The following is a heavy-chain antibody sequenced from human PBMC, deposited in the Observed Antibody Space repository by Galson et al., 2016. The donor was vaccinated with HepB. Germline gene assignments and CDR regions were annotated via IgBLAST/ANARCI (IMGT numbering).Heavy chain of an antibody. CDR1: GGSISSGDYY. CDR2: IYYSGST. V-gene: IGHV4-30-4*01. Sequence: TLSLTCTVPGGSISSGDYYWSWIRQPPGKGLEWIGYIYYSGSTHYNPTLKSRVTISIDTSKNQFSLKLSSVTAADTAVYYCARETQLLYGMDVWGQGTTVTVSS. CDR3: ARETQLLYGMDV. D-gene: IGHD5-18*01. J-gene: IGHJ6*02.